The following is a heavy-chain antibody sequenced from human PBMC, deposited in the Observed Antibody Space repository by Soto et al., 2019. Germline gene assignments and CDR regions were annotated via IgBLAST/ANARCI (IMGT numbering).Heavy chain of an antibody. D-gene: IGHD6-13*01. V-gene: IGHV1-18*01. CDR2: ISAYNGNT. CDR3: ARDNRSPVPAAGQCGFDY. Sequence: QVQLVQSGAEVKKPGASVKVSCKASGYTFTSYGISWVRQAPGQGLEWMGWISAYNGNTNYAQKLKGRVTMTPATSTSTADMGLRSMRSDDTAVYSWARDNRSPVPAAGQCGFDYWGQGTLVTFSS. J-gene: IGHJ4*02. CDR1: GYTFTSYG.